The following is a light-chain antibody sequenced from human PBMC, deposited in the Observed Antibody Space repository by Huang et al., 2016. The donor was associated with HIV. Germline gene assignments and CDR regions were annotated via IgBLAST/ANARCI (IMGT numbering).Light chain of an antibody. J-gene: IGKJ1*01. CDR3: QQYLSTPLT. Sequence: DIVMTQSPDSLAVSLGERATINCKSSRSILYNSNNKHSLAWYQQKSGQPPKLLIYWASTRESGVPDRFSGSGSGSDFTLTINSLQVEDAAVYYCQQYLSTPLTFGQGTKVEIK. CDR1: RSILYNSNNKHS. V-gene: IGKV4-1*01. CDR2: WAS.